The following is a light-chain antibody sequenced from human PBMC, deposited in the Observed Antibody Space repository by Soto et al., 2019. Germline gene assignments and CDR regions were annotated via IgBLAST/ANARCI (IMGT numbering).Light chain of an antibody. CDR1: SSDVGAYYS. CDR3: SSYTRGRSHYV. V-gene: IGLV2-14*01. J-gene: IGLJ1*01. Sequence: QSVLTQPASVSGSPGQSITISCTGTSSDVGAYYSVSWYQHHPGKAPKLIIYGVTNRPSGVSNRFSGSKSGNTASLTISGLQAEEEADSPCSSYTRGRSHYVFGTGTKVTV. CDR2: GVT.